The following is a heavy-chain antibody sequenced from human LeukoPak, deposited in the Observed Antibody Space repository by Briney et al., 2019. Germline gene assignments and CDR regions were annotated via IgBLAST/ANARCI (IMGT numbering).Heavy chain of an antibody. CDR1: GFTFSSYG. J-gene: IGHJ4*02. CDR3: AKERWELLNPHFDY. V-gene: IGHV3-30*18. CDR2: ISYDGSNK. D-gene: IGHD1-26*01. Sequence: GGSLRLSCAASGFTFSSYGMHWVRQAPGKGLEWVAVISYDGSNKYHADSVKGRFTISRDNSKNTLYLQVNSLRPEDTAVYYCAKERWELLNPHFDYWGQGTLVTVSS.